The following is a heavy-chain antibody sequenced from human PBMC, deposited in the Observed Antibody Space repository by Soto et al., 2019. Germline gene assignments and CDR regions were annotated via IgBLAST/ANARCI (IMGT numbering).Heavy chain of an antibody. CDR2: IYSGGST. V-gene: IGHV3-53*01. CDR1: GVTVSSNY. Sequence: VSLRLSCAASGVTVSSNYMSWVRQAPGKGLEWVSVIYSGGSTYYADSVKGRFTISRDNSKNTLYLQMNSLRAEDTAVYYCAGGIAAAGPGPVDYWGQGTLVTVSS. D-gene: IGHD6-13*01. J-gene: IGHJ4*02. CDR3: AGGIAAAGPGPVDY.